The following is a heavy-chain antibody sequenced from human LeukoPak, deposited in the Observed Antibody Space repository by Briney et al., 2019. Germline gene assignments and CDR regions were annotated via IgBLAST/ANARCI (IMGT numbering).Heavy chain of an antibody. V-gene: IGHV3-23*01. Sequence: GGSLRLSCAASGFTFSSYAMSWVRQAPGKGLEWVSAISGSGGSTYYADSVKGRFTISRDNSKNTLYLQTNSLRAEDTAVYYCAKCSGTSCHFYYMDVWGKGTTVTVSS. CDR3: AKCSGTSCHFYYMDV. CDR2: ISGSGGST. D-gene: IGHD2-2*01. J-gene: IGHJ6*03. CDR1: GFTFSSYA.